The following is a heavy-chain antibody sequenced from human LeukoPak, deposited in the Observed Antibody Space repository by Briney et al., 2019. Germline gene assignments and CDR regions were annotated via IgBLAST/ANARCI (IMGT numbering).Heavy chain of an antibody. Sequence: PSETLSLTCTVSGGSISSGGYYWSWIRQHPGKGLEWIGYIYYSGSTYYNPSLKSRVTISVDTSKNQFSLKLNSVTAADTAVYYCARHRGYSNYYYYYGMDVWGQGTTVTVSS. J-gene: IGHJ6*02. V-gene: IGHV4-31*03. CDR1: GGSISSGGYY. D-gene: IGHD5-12*01. CDR3: ARHRGYSNYYYYYGMDV. CDR2: IYYSGST.